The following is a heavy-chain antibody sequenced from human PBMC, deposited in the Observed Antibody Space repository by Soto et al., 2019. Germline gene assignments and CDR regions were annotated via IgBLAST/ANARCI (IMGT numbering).Heavy chain of an antibody. CDR1: GFTFSSYE. CDR2: ISSSGGTI. D-gene: IGHD3-10*01. CDR3: ARGLRGELSPGGIDQFDH. Sequence: ETQLVDSGGGSVQPGGSLRPSCAASGFTFSSYEMNWVRQAPGKGLEWVSYISSSGGTIFYADSVKGRFTISRDNARNALSLQMNSLRAEDTAVYYCARGLRGELSPGGIDQFDHWGHGTLVTVSS. J-gene: IGHJ4*01. V-gene: IGHV3-48*03.